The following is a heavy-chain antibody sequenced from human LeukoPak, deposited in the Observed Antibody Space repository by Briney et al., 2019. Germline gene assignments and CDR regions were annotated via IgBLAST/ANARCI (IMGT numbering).Heavy chain of an antibody. CDR2: IYYSGST. CDR1: GGSISSYY. Sequence: SETLSLTCTVSGGSISSYYWSWIRQPPGKGLEWIGYIYYSGSTTYNPPLKNRVTTSVDTSTNQFSLTLSSVTAADTAVYYCARAEQQLGYYFDYWGQGTLVTVSS. CDR3: ARAEQQLGYYFDY. D-gene: IGHD6-13*01. J-gene: IGHJ4*02. V-gene: IGHV4-59*01.